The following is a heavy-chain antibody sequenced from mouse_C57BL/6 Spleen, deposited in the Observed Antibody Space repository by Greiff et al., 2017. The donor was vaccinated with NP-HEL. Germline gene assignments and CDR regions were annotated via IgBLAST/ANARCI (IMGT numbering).Heavy chain of an antibody. V-gene: IGHV2-6-1*01. D-gene: IGHD2-4*01. CDR1: GFSLTSYG. CDR2: IWSDGST. Sequence: VKLMESGPGLVAPSQSLSITCTVSGFSLTSYGVHWVRQPPGKGLEWLVVIWSDGSTTSNSALKSRLGISKDNSKSQVFLKMNRLQTDDTAMYYCARHGDYDEVYYAMDYWGQGTSVTVSS. J-gene: IGHJ4*01. CDR3: ARHGDYDEVYYAMDY.